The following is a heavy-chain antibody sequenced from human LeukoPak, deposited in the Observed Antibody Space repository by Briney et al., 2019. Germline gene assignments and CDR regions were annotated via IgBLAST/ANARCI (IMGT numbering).Heavy chain of an antibody. CDR3: AREGEPLGYWYFEL. J-gene: IGHJ2*01. CDR1: GFTFSSYA. D-gene: IGHD3-16*01. Sequence: GALRLSCAASGFTFSSYAMHWVRQAPGKGLEGVAVISYDGSNKYYADSVKGRFTISRDNSKNTLYLQMNRLRAEDTAVYYCAREGEPLGYWYFELWGRGTLVTVSS. CDR2: ISYDGSNK. V-gene: IGHV3-30-3*01.